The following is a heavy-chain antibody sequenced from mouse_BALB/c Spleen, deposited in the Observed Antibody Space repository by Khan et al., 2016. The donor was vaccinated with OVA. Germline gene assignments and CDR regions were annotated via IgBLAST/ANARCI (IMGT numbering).Heavy chain of an antibody. CDR1: GYSFTNYG. CDR3: ARPPYFSYTIAY. J-gene: IGHJ4*01. CDR2: INTYTGEA. Sequence: QIQLVQSGPELKKPGETVKISCKASGYSFTNYGMNWVKQSPGKALKWMGWINTYTGEATYADDLEGRFAFSLETSANTAYLQINILKSEDTATXFGARPPYFSYTIAYWGQGTSVTVSS. D-gene: IGHD2-10*01. V-gene: IGHV9-3-1*01.